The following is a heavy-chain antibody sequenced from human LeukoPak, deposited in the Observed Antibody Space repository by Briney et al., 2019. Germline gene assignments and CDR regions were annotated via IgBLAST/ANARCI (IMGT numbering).Heavy chain of an antibody. CDR1: GYTFTSYG. D-gene: IGHD4-17*01. V-gene: IGHV1-18*04. CDR2: ISAYNGNT. J-gene: IGHJ6*02. Sequence: ASVTVSCMASGYTFTSYGISWVRQAPGQGLEWMGWISAYNGNTNYAQKLQGRVTMTTDTSTSTAYMELRSLRSDDTAVYYCARVDGDYNYYYYGMDVWGQGTTVTVSS. CDR3: ARVDGDYNYYYYGMDV.